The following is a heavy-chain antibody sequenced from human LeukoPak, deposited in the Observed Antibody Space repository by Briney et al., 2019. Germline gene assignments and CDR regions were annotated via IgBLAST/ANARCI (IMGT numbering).Heavy chain of an antibody. CDR1: GFTFSTYW. Sequence: GGSLRLSCAASGFTFSTYWMSWVRQAPGKGLEWVANINQDGSEKYYVDSVKGRFTISRDNTKNSLYLQTNSLRAEDTAVYYCARGGKLHPQSPYWGQGTLVTVSS. CDR3: ARGGKLHPQSPY. D-gene: IGHD3-16*01. V-gene: IGHV3-7*01. J-gene: IGHJ4*02. CDR2: INQDGSEK.